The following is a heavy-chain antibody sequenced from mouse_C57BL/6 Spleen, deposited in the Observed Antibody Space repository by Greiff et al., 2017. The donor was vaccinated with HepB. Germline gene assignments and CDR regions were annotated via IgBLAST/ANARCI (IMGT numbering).Heavy chain of an antibody. Sequence: QVQLQQPGAELVRPGSSVKLSCKASGYTFTSYWMHWVKQRPIQGLEWIGNIDPSDSETHYNQKFKDKATLTVDKSSSTAYMQLSSLTSEDSAVYYCARWDGYYVFLDDWGQGTTLTVSS. D-gene: IGHD2-3*01. CDR2: IDPSDSET. CDR3: ARWDGYYVFLDD. V-gene: IGHV1-52*01. CDR1: GYTFTSYW. J-gene: IGHJ2*01.